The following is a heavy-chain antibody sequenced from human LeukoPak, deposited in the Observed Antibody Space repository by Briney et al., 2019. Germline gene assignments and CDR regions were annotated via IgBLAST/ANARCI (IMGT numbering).Heavy chain of an antibody. CDR1: GFTFSGHW. J-gene: IGHJ4*02. Sequence: RGSLRLSCTASGFTFSGHWIHWVRQAPGMGLVWVSRINEHGTDSMYAESVKGRFTISRDNAKNTVYLQMNSLRAEDTAVYYCVRDETLWTLDWWGQGTLVSVSS. D-gene: IGHD1-1*01. V-gene: IGHV3-74*03. CDR2: INEHGTDS. CDR3: VRDETLWTLDW.